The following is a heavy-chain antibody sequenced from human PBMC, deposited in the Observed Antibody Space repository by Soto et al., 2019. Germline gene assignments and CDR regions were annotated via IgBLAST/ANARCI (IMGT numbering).Heavy chain of an antibody. D-gene: IGHD6-19*01. Sequence: GASVKVSCKASGGTFSSYAISWVRQAPGQGLEWMGGIIPIFGTANYAQKFQGRVTITADKSTSTAYMELSSLRSEDTAVYYCARFPGIAVAGTWFDPWGQGTLVTVSS. V-gene: IGHV1-69*06. CDR1: GGTFSSYA. J-gene: IGHJ5*02. CDR3: ARFPGIAVAGTWFDP. CDR2: IIPIFGTA.